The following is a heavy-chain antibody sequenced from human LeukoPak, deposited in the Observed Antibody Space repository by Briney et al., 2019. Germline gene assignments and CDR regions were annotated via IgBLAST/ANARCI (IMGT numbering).Heavy chain of an antibody. CDR3: AKDQIWRPLSFDY. J-gene: IGHJ4*02. CDR2: ISYDGSNK. CDR1: GFTFSSYA. V-gene: IGHV3-30-3*01. D-gene: IGHD3-3*01. Sequence: GGSLRLSCAASGFTFSSYAMHWVRQAPGKGLEWVAVISYDGSNKYYADSVKGRFTISRDNSKNTLYLQMNSLRAEDTAVYYCAKDQIWRPLSFDYWGQGTLVTVSS.